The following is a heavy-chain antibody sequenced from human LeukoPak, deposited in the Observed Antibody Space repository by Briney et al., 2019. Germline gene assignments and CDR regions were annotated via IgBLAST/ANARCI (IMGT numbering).Heavy chain of an antibody. J-gene: IGHJ4*02. CDR2: IHHSGRT. D-gene: IGHD1-1*01. CDR3: ARGYNIDS. V-gene: IGHV4-38-2*02. CDR1: GYSITSAYY. Sequence: TSETLSLTCTVSGYSITSAYYWDWIRQPPGKGLEWLGSIHHSGRTYYNPSLKSRVTISVDTSKNQFSLKLTSVTAADTAVFYCARGYNIDSWGQGTLVTVSS.